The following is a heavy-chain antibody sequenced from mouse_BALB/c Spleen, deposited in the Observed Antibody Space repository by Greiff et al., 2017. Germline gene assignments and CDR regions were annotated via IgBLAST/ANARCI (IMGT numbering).Heavy chain of an antibody. CDR2: ISYDGSN. D-gene: IGHD1-2*01. Sequence: VQLQQSGPGLVKPSQSLSLTCSVTGYSITSGYYWNWIRQFPGNKLEWMGYISYDGSNNYNPSLKNRISITRDTSKNQFFLKLNSVTTEDTATYYCARWGYGYGYAMDYWGQGTSVTVSS. CDR3: ARWGYGYGYAMDY. J-gene: IGHJ4*01. CDR1: GYSITSGYY. V-gene: IGHV3-6*02.